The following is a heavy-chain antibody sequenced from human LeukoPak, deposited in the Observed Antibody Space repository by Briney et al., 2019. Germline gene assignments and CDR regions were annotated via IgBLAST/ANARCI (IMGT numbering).Heavy chain of an antibody. V-gene: IGHV3-9*01. CDR2: ISWNSGSI. J-gene: IGHJ4*02. CDR1: GFTFDDYA. CDR3: AKDESWAVAGKNFDY. D-gene: IGHD6-19*01. Sequence: SLRLSCAASGFTFDDYAMHWVRQAPGKGLEWVSGISWNSGSIGYADSVKGRSTISRDNAKNSLYLQMNSLRAEDTALYYCAKDESWAVAGKNFDYWGQGTLVTVSS.